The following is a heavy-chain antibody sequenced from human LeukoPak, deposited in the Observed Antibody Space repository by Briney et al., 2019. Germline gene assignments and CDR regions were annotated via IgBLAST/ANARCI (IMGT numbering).Heavy chain of an antibody. CDR2: MNPYSGNT. CDR1: GYTFTSYK. Sequence: ASVKVSCKASGYTFTSYKINWVRQATGQRLEWMGWMNPYSGNTGYAQRFQGRVTITRNTSISTAYMELSSLTSQDTAVYYCARGRDWLRWFYPWGQGTLVTVSS. V-gene: IGHV1-8*03. CDR3: ARGRDWLRWFYP. D-gene: IGHD3/OR15-3a*01. J-gene: IGHJ5*02.